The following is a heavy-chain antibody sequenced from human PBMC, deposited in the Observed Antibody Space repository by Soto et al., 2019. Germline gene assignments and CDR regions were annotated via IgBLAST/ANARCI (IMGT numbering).Heavy chain of an antibody. CDR1: GFTFSSYS. J-gene: IGHJ4*02. V-gene: IGHV3-21*01. CDR2: ISSSSSYI. Sequence: GGSLRLSCAASGFTFSSYSMNWVRQAPGKGLEWVSSISSSSSYIYYADSVKGRFTISRDNAKNSLYLQMNSLRAEDTAVYYCARDQSRRYFDYGGQGPLVTVPS. CDR3: ARDQSRRYFDY.